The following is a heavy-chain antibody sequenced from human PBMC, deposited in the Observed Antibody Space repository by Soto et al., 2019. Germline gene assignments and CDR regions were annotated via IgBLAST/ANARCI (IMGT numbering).Heavy chain of an antibody. CDR1: GYTFTDFY. CDR3: VRGQSVRYLDL. D-gene: IGHD1-20*01. Sequence: QVLLVQSGAEVKKPGASVKVSCKSSGYTFTDFYIHWVRQAPGQGLEWVGWINPKNGGINYAQKFQGRVTMTRDTSVNTSYMDLSRLNFDVSAIYYCVRGQSVRYLDLWGRGTQVTFSS. CDR2: INPKNGGI. V-gene: IGHV1-2*02. J-gene: IGHJ1*01.